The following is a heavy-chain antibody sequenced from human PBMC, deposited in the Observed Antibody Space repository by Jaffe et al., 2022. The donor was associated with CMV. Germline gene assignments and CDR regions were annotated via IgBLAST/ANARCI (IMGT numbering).Heavy chain of an antibody. D-gene: IGHD3-10*01. CDR1: GYTLTELS. CDR2: FDPEDGET. J-gene: IGHJ2*01. Sequence: QVQLVQSGAEVKKPGASVKVSCKVSGYTLTELSMHWVRQAPGKGLEWMGGFDPEDGETIYAQKFQGRVTMTEDTSTDTAYMELSSLRSEDTAVYYCATDLGNYYGSGIDWYFDLWGRGTLVTVSS. V-gene: IGHV1-24*01. CDR3: ATDLGNYYGSGIDWYFDL.